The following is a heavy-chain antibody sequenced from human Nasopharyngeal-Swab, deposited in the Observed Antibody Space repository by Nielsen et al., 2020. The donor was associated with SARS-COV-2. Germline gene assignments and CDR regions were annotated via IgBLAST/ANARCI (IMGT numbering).Heavy chain of an antibody. CDR2: IIPIFGTA. Sequence: WVRQAPGQGLEWMGGIIPIFGTANYAQKFQGRVTITADKSTSTAYMELSSLRSEDTAVYYCVLITMVRGVIQYSYYYYVDVWGKGTTVTVSS. V-gene: IGHV1-69*06. J-gene: IGHJ6*03. CDR3: VLITMVRGVIQYSYYYYVDV. D-gene: IGHD3-10*01.